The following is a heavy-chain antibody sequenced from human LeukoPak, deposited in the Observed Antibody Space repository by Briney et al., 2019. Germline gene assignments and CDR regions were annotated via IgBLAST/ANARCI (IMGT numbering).Heavy chain of an antibody. D-gene: IGHD3-10*01. CDR3: AKDQLRAAYYYGSGSLDY. CDR2: IRYDGSNK. CDR1: GFTFSSYS. V-gene: IGHV3-30*02. Sequence: GGSLRLSCAASGFTFSSYSMNWVRQAPGKGLEWVAFIRYDGSNKYYADSVKGRFTISRDNSKNTLYLQMNSLRAEDTAVYYCAKDQLRAAYYYGSGSLDYWGQGTLVTVSS. J-gene: IGHJ4*02.